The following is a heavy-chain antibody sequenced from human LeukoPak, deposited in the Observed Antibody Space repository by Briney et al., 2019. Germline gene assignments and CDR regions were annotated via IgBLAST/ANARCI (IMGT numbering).Heavy chain of an antibody. D-gene: IGHD3-10*01. CDR3: ARGRRLLWFGELFDY. Sequence: KPSETLSLTCAVYGGSFSGYYWSWIRQPPGKGLEWIGEINHSGSTNYNPSLKSRVTISVDTSKNQFSLKLSSVTAAGTAVYYCARGRRLLWFGELFDYWGQGTLVTVSS. V-gene: IGHV4-34*01. CDR1: GGSFSGYY. CDR2: INHSGST. J-gene: IGHJ4*02.